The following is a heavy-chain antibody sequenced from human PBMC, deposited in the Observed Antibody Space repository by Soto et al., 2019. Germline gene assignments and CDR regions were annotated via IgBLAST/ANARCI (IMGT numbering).Heavy chain of an antibody. CDR3: ARFRVPFGGHAY. CDR1: GFSLSTSGMC. Sequence: SGPTLVNPTQTLTLTCTFSGFSLSTSGMCVSWIRQPPGKALEWLARIDWDDDKYYSTSLKTRLTISKDTSKNQVVLTMTNMDLVDTATFYCARFRVPFGGHAYWARGTLVPVSS. CDR2: IDWDDDK. V-gene: IGHV2-70*11. J-gene: IGHJ1*01. D-gene: IGHD3-16*01.